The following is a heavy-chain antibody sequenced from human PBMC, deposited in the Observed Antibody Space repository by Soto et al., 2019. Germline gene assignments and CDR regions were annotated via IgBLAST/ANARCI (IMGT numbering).Heavy chain of an antibody. J-gene: IGHJ4*02. V-gene: IGHV3-30*18. CDR3: AKLDFGVVTDY. D-gene: IGHD3-3*01. CDR1: GFTFSSYG. Sequence: GGSLRLSCAASGFTFSSYGMHWVRQAPGKGLEWVAVISYDGSNKYYADSVKGRFTISRDNSKNTLYLQMNSLRAEDTAVYYCAKLDFGVVTDYWGQGTLVTVSS. CDR2: ISYDGSNK.